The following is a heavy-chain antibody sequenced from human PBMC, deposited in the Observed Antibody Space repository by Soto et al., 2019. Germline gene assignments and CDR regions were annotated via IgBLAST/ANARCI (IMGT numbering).Heavy chain of an antibody. Sequence: SETLSLTCAVSGGSISSGGYSWSWIRQPPGKGLEWIGDIYHSGSTYYNPSLKSRVTISVDRSKKQFSLKLSSVTAADTAVYYCARASGDCSGGNCPVGWFDPWGQGTLVTSPQ. CDR1: GGSISSGGYS. V-gene: IGHV4-30-2*01. J-gene: IGHJ5*02. CDR2: IYHSGST. CDR3: ARASGDCSGGNCPVGWFDP. D-gene: IGHD2-15*01.